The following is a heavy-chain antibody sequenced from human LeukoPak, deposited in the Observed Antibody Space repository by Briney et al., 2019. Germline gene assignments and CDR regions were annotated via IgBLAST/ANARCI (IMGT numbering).Heavy chain of an antibody. CDR2: IYYSGST. CDR3: ARDTGITGTPEHDAFDI. D-gene: IGHD1-20*01. CDR1: GGSISSYY. Sequence: PSETLSLTCTVSGGSISSYYWSWIRQPPGKGLEWIGYIYYSGSTNYNPSLKSRVTISVDTSKNQFSLKLSSVTAADTAVYYCARDTGITGTPEHDAFDIWGQGTMVTVSS. V-gene: IGHV4-59*01. J-gene: IGHJ3*02.